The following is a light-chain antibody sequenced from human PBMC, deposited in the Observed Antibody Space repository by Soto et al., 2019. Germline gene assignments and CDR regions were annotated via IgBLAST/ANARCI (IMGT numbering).Light chain of an antibody. CDR2: GAS. Sequence: EIVMTQSPATLSVSPGERATLSCRASQSVSSNLAWYQQKPGQAPSLLIYGASTRATGTPARFSGSGSGTEFTLTISSLQSEDFALYYCQQYIRLPLTFGGGTKVEIK. V-gene: IGKV3-15*01. CDR3: QQYIRLPLT. J-gene: IGKJ4*02. CDR1: QSVSSN.